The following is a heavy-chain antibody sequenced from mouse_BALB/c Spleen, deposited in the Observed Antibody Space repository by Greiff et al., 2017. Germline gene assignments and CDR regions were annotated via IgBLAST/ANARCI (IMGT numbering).Heavy chain of an antibody. CDR3: AREHYEYFDV. CDR1: GYTFTDYN. J-gene: IGHJ1*01. Sequence: VQLQQSGPELVKPGASVKISCKASGYTFTDYNMHWVKQSHGKSLEWIGYIYPYNGGTGYNQKFKSKATLTVDNSSSTAYMELRSLTSEDSAVYYCAREHYEYFDVWGAGTTVTVSS. V-gene: IGHV1S29*02. CDR2: IYPYNGGT. D-gene: IGHD1-1*01.